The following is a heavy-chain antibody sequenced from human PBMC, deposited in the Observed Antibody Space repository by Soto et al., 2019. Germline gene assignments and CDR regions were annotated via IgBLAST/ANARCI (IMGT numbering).Heavy chain of an antibody. CDR3: FSSLALGSGSGSMLFDI. D-gene: IGHD3-10*01. Sequence: QVQLVESGGGVVQPGRSLRLSCAASGFTFSSYGMHWVRQAPGKGLEWVAVIWYDGSNKYYADSVKGRFTISRDNSKNTLYLQMNSLRAEDTAVYYCFSSLALGSGSGSMLFDIWGQGTMVTVSS. CDR2: IWYDGSNK. V-gene: IGHV3-33*01. CDR1: GFTFSSYG. J-gene: IGHJ3*02.